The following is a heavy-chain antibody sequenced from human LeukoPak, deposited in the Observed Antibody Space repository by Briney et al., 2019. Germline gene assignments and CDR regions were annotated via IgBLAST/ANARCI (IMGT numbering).Heavy chain of an antibody. D-gene: IGHD4-11*01. Sequence: SETLSLTCTVSGGSFSSYQWTWLRQPAGKGLEWIGRIHTRGTLNYNPSIQSRVTMSVDTTKNQFSLKLSSLTAADTAVYFCARESTTGGPTGVCNIWGKGKM. J-gene: IGHJ3*02. CDR3: ARESTTGGPTGVCNI. CDR2: IHTRGTL. CDR1: GGSFSSYQ. V-gene: IGHV4-4*07.